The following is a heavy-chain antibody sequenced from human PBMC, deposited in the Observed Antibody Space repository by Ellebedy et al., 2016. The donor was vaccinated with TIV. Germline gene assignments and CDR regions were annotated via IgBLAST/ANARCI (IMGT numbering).Heavy chain of an antibody. D-gene: IGHD2-15*01. V-gene: IGHV3-7*04. J-gene: IGHJ6*02. CDR3: ARDIYDYCSGGSCYSYGMDV. Sequence: GGSLRLSXAASGFTFSNYWLSWVRQAPGKGLEWVAKINQDGSEEYYVDSVKGRFTISRDNAKISLYLQMSSLRAEDTAVYYCARDIYDYCSGGSCYSYGMDVWGQGTTVTVSS. CDR1: GFTFSNYW. CDR2: INQDGSEE.